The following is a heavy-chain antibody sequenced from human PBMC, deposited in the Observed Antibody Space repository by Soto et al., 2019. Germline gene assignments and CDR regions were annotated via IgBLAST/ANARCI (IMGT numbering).Heavy chain of an antibody. Sequence: PGGSLRLSCAASGFTFSSYEMNWVRQAPGKGLEWVSYISSSGSTIYYADSVKGRFTISRDNAKNSLYLQMNSLRAEDTAVYYCARDHPKYSSSWLTYYYGMDVWGQGTTATVSS. CDR1: GFTFSSYE. CDR3: ARDHPKYSSSWLTYYYGMDV. J-gene: IGHJ6*02. CDR2: ISSSGSTI. V-gene: IGHV3-48*03. D-gene: IGHD6-13*01.